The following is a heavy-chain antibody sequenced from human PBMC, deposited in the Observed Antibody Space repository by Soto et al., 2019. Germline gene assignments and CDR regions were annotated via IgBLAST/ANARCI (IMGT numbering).Heavy chain of an antibody. J-gene: IGHJ6*02. D-gene: IGHD5-18*01. CDR3: ARERDTRYDYYYYYGMDV. V-gene: IGHV3-30-3*01. CDR1: RFTFSPHA. CDR2: ISYEGSNK. Sequence: VQLLESGGGLVQPGGSLRLSCAASRFTFSPHAMHWVRQGPGKGLELVAAISYEGSNKYYADSVTGRFTIARDTSKNPLYLQMNRLRAEDTAVYYCARERDTRYDYYYYYGMDVWGQGTTFTVSS.